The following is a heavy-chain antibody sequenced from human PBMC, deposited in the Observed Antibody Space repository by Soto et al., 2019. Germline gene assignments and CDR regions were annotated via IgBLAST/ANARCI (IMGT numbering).Heavy chain of an antibody. D-gene: IGHD5-12*01. CDR1: GGSISSSSYY. CDR3: ARERREEIHDGYDIDY. V-gene: IGHV4-61*02. CDR2: IYTSGST. J-gene: IGHJ4*02. Sequence: PSETLSLTCTVSGGSISSSSYYWSWIRQPAGKGLEWIGRIYTSGSTDYNPSLKSRVTISIDTSKNQFSLKVTSMTAADTAVYYCARERREEIHDGYDIDYWGQGTLVT.